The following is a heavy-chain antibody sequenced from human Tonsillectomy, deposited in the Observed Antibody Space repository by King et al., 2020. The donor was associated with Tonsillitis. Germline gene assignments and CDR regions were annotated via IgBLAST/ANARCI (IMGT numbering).Heavy chain of an antibody. D-gene: IGHD3-3*01. V-gene: IGHV3-9*01. CDR3: AKGGVVLRFLGNYFDP. J-gene: IGHJ5*02. CDR2: ITWSGDRV. CDR1: GFTFDDYA. Sequence: VQLVESGGGLVQPGGSLRLSCAASGFTFDDYAMHWVRQAPGKGLEWVSGITWSGDRVAYADSVKGRFTLSRDNAKNSLSLQLNSLRAEDTALYYCAKGGVVLRFLGNYFDPWGQGTLVTVSS.